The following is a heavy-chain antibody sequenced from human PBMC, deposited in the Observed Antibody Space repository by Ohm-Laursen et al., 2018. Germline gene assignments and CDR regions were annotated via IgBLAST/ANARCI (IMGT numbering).Heavy chain of an antibody. CDR2: IYYSGST. V-gene: IGHV4-61*08. CDR3: ARQEDTEGYYYAMHV. J-gene: IGHJ6*02. CDR1: GGSISSGGYY. Sequence: SETLSLTCPVSGGSISSGGYYWSWIRQHPGKGLEWIGYIYYSGSTIYNPSLKSRVTISIDTSRNQFSLKLSPVTAADTAVYYCARQEDTEGYYYAMHVWGQGTTVTVSS.